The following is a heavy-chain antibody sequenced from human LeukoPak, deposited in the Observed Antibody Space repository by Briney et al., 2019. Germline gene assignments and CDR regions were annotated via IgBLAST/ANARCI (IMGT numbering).Heavy chain of an antibody. Sequence: SVKVSCKASGGTFSSYAISWVRQAPGQGLEWMGGIIPIFGTANYAQKFQGRVTITADESTSTAYMELSSLRSEDTAVYYCARAVVSAAMRYYYGMDVWGQGTTVTVSS. CDR3: ARAVVSAAMRYYYGMDV. D-gene: IGHD2-2*01. CDR1: GGTFSSYA. J-gene: IGHJ6*02. V-gene: IGHV1-69*13. CDR2: IIPIFGTA.